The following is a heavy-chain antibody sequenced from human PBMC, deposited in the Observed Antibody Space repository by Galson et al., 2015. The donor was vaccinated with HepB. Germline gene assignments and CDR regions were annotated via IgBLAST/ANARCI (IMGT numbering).Heavy chain of an antibody. D-gene: IGHD6-13*01. CDR2: INPNSGGT. Sequence: QSGAEVKKPGESLKISCKASGYTFTGYYMHWVRQAPGQGLEWMGWINPNSGGTNYAQKFQGRVTMTRDTSISTAYMELSRLRSDDTAVYYCARGAAAGTDADSYYYYYMDVWGKGTTVTVSS. CDR1: GYTFTGYY. CDR3: ARGAAAGTDADSYYYYYMDV. J-gene: IGHJ6*03. V-gene: IGHV1-2*02.